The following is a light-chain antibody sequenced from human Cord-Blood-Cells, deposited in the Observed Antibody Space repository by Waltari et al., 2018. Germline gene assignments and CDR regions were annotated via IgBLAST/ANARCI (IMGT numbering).Light chain of an antibody. V-gene: IGLV3-1*01. CDR2: QDS. J-gene: IGLJ2*01. Sequence: SYELTQPPSVSVSPGQTASITCSGDKLGDKYACWYQQKPGKSPVLGIDQDSKRPSGIPERFSGSNSGHTATRTISGTQAMDEADYYCQAWDSSTVVFGGGTKLTVL. CDR3: QAWDSSTVV. CDR1: KLGDKY.